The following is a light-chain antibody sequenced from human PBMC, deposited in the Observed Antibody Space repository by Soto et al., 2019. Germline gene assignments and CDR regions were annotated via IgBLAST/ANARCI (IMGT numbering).Light chain of an antibody. CDR3: QQYGTSPAYP. CDR2: SAS. V-gene: IGKV3-20*01. Sequence: DTVLTQSPGTLSLSPGERATLSCRASQSVSSSYLAWYQQKPGQSPSLLIYSASSRATGIPDRFSGSGSGTDFTLTISRLEPEDFAVYYCQQYGTSPAYPFGGGSKVEIK. CDR1: QSVSSSY. J-gene: IGKJ4*01.